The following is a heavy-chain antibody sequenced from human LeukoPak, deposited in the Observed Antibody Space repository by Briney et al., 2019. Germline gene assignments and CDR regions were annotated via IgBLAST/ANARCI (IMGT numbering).Heavy chain of an antibody. D-gene: IGHD1-14*01. CDR2: FYTSGNT. CDR3: ARDLTTGSMDY. V-gene: IGHV4-4*07. Sequence: PSETLSLTCTVSGGSISSYYWSWIRQPAGKGLEWIGRFYTSGNTDHNPSLSSRVTMSVDTPKNQLFLKLSSVTAADTAVYYCARDLTTGSMDYWGQGTLVTVSS. CDR1: GGSISSYY. J-gene: IGHJ4*02.